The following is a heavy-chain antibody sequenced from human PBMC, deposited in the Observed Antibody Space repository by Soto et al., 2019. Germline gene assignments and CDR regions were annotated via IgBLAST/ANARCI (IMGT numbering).Heavy chain of an antibody. CDR2: INAGNGNT. CDR1: GYAITSYA. J-gene: IGHJ4*02. CDR3: ARDSPPPRE. Sequence: GVSAKPSCKASGYAITSYAMHWVRQAPGQRLEWMGWINAGNGNTKYSQKLQGRVTMTTDTSTSTAYMELRSLRSDDTAVYYCARDSPPPREWGQGTLVTVSS. V-gene: IGHV1-3*01.